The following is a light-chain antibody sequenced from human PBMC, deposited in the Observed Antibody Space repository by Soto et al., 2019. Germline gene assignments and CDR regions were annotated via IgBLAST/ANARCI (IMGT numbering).Light chain of an antibody. CDR1: SSNIGSDT. CDR2: SNN. Sequence: QSVLTQPPSASGTPGQRVTISCSGSSSNIGSDTVNWYQQLPGTAPKLLIYSNNQRPSGVPDRFSGSKSGSSASLAISGLQSEDEADYYCEAWDVSLKGVVFGGGTKLTVL. V-gene: IGLV1-44*01. J-gene: IGLJ2*01. CDR3: EAWDVSLKGVV.